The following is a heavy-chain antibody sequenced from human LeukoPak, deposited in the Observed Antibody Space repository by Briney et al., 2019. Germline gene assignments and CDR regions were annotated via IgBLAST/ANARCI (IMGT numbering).Heavy chain of an antibody. J-gene: IGHJ4*02. CDR2: ISGSGGST. D-gene: IGHD3-10*01. Sequence: GGSLRLSCAASGFTFSSYAMSWVRQAPGKGLEWVSAISGSGGSTYYADSVKGRFTISRDNSKNTLYLQMNSLRAEDTAVYYCAKDLVSGMVRGGTFDYWGQGTLVTVSS. CDR3: AKDLVSGMVRGGTFDY. CDR1: GFTFSSYA. V-gene: IGHV3-23*01.